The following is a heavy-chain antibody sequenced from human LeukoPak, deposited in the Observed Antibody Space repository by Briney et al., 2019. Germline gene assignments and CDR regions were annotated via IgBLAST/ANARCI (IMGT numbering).Heavy chain of an antibody. CDR1: GGSISSSSYY. D-gene: IGHD3-10*01. CDR3: ASIDMVRAPYYFDY. V-gene: IGHV4-31*03. J-gene: IGHJ4*02. Sequence: PSETLSLTCTVSGGSISSSSYYWGWIRQHPGKGLAWIGYIYYSGSTYYNPSLKSRVTISVDTSKNQFSLKLSSVTAADTAVYYCASIDMVRAPYYFDYWGQGTLVTVSS. CDR2: IYYSGST.